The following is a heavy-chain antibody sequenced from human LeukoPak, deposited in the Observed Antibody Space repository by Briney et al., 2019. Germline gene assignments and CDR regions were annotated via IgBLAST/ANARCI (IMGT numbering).Heavy chain of an antibody. Sequence: GSLRLSCAASGFTFSSSWMHWVRQAPGKGLVWVSRITRDGSSTTYADSVKGRFTTSRDNAKNTLHLQMDSLRDDDTAVYYCARDPGYESWSPFWGGMDVWGNGTTVIVSS. CDR3: ARDPGYESWSPFWGGMDV. J-gene: IGHJ6*04. V-gene: IGHV3-74*01. CDR1: GFTFSSSW. D-gene: IGHD3-16*01. CDR2: ITRDGSST.